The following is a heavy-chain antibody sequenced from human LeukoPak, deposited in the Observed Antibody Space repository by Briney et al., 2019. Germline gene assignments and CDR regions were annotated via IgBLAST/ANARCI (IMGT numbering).Heavy chain of an antibody. CDR1: GFTFGDYA. CDR2: ISWNSGSI. D-gene: IGHD3-3*01. V-gene: IGHV3-9*03. CDR3: AKISLQFFWGVYYFDY. J-gene: IGHJ4*02. Sequence: GGSLRLSCAASGFTFGDYAMHWVRQAPGKGLEWVSGISWNSGSIGYADSVKGRFTISRDNAKNSLYLQMNSLRPEDMALYYCAKISLQFFWGVYYFDYWGQGTLVTVSS.